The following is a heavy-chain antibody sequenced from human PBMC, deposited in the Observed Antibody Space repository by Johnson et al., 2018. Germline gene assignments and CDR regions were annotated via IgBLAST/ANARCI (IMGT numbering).Heavy chain of an antibody. CDR3: ARGPSVVVVPPKPDAFDI. CDR1: GFIFSNYP. J-gene: IGHJ3*02. CDR2: ISYNGSHQ. V-gene: IGHV3-30-3*01. D-gene: IGHD2-15*01. Sequence: QVQLVQSGGGVVQPGRSLRLSCAASGFIFSNYPMHWVRQGPGKGLEWVALISYNGSHQDFADSVKGRFTISRDNSKNTLYLQMNSLRTEDTAVFYCARGPSVVVVPPKPDAFDIWGQGTMVTVSS.